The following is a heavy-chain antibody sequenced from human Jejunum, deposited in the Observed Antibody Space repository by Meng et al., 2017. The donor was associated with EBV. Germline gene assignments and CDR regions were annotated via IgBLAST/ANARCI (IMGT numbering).Heavy chain of an antibody. D-gene: IGHD1-1*01. CDR1: GYTFTTYG. V-gene: IGHV1-3*04. Sequence: QVQLVQSGGGVKKPGASVKISCRASGYTFTTYGIHWLRQAPGERLELMGWINTGNGDTLYAQKFQGRVTITRDTSANTVYMDLSSLLSEDTAMYYCARDERLGPYYFEYWGQGTLVTVSS. CDR3: ARDERLGPYYFEY. J-gene: IGHJ4*02. CDR2: INTGNGDT.